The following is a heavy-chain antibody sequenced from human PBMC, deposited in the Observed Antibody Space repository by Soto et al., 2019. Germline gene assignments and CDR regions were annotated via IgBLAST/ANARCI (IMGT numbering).Heavy chain of an antibody. V-gene: IGHV3-30*03. CDR3: ATGDRLERLPWFDP. D-gene: IGHD1-1*01. J-gene: IGHJ5*02. Sequence: QVQLVESGGGVVQPGRSLRLSCAASGFTFSSYGMHWVRQAPGKGLEWVAVISYDGSNKYYADSVKGRFTISRDNSKNTLYLQMNRLRAEDTAVYYCATGDRLERLPWFDPWGQGTLVTVSS. CDR1: GFTFSSYG. CDR2: ISYDGSNK.